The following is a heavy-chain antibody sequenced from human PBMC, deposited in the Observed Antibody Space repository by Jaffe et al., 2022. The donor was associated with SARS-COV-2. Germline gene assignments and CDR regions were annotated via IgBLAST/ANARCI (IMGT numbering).Heavy chain of an antibody. D-gene: IGHD6-19*01. CDR1: GFTFSSYS. Sequence: EVQLVESGGGLVQPGGSLRLSCAASGFTFSSYSMNWVRQAPGKGLEWVSYISSSSSTIYYADSVKGRFTISRDNAKNSLYLQMNSLRAEDTAVYYCARESIAVAATNFDYWGQGTLVTVSS. V-gene: IGHV3-48*01. J-gene: IGHJ4*02. CDR2: ISSSSSTI. CDR3: ARESIAVAATNFDY.